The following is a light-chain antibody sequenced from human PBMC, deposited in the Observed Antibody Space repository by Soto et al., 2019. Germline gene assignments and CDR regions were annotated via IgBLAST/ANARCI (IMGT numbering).Light chain of an antibody. Sequence: DIQMTQSPSSLSASVGDRVTITCQASQDISHYLNWYQQKPGKAPKLLIYDASNLQTGVPSRFSGSGSGTDFSFAISGLQPEDSATYYCQQYDNFPLTSGGGTKVEIK. CDR2: DAS. CDR1: QDISHY. CDR3: QQYDNFPLT. V-gene: IGKV1-33*01. J-gene: IGKJ4*01.